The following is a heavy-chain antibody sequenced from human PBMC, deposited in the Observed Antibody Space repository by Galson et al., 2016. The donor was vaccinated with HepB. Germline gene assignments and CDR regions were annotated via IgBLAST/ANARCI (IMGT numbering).Heavy chain of an antibody. CDR2: IYYSGST. V-gene: IGHV4-30-2*01. J-gene: IGHJ2*01. CDR1: GGSVSSGGFS. CDR3: ARAWGSRLTPSNWYFDL. Sequence: TLSLTCAVSGGSVSSGGFSWSWIRQPPGKGLEWIEYIYYSGSTYYNPSLKSRVTISIDRSKNQFSLKLSSVTAADTAVYFCARAWGSRLTPSNWYFDLWGRGTLVSVSS. D-gene: IGHD3-16*01.